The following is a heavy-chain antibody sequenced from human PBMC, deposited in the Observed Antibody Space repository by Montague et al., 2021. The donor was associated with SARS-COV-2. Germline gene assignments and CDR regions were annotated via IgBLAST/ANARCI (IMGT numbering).Heavy chain of an antibody. CDR1: GFTFSSYA. CDR3: AGGLLWFGEFGY. V-gene: IGHV3-30-3*01. Sequence: SLRLSCAASGFTFSSYAMHWVRQAPGKGLEWVAVISYDGSNKYYADSVKGRFTISRDNSKNTLYLQVNSLRAEDTAVYYCAGGLLWFGEFGYWGQGTLVTVSS. J-gene: IGHJ4*02. D-gene: IGHD3-10*01. CDR2: ISYDGSNK.